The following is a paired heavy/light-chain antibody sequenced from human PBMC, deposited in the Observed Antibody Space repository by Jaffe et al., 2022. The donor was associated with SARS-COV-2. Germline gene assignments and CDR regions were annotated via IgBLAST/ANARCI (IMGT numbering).Light chain of an antibody. Sequence: QSALTQPPSASGSPGQSVTISCTGTSSDVGGYNYVSWYQQHPGKAPKLMIYEVSKRPSGVPDRFSGSKSGNTASLTVSGLQAEDEADYFCSSYDGSNNLGIFGGGTKVTVL. J-gene: IGLJ2*01. CDR3: SSYDGSNNLGI. CDR1: SSDVGGYNY. CDR2: EVS. V-gene: IGLV2-8*01.
Heavy chain of an antibody. CDR2: ISYDGSNK. CDR1: GFTFGTYA. D-gene: IGHD3-9*01. J-gene: IGHJ6*03. CDR3: ARPNDWFYHYYYMDV. V-gene: IGHV3-30*04. Sequence: QVQLVESGGGVVQPGRSLRLSCAASGFTFGTYAMHWVRQAPGKGLEWVAMISYDGSNKYYTDSVKGRFTISRDNSKNTLYLQMNSLRAEDTAIYYCARPNDWFYHYYYMDVWGKGTTVTVSS.